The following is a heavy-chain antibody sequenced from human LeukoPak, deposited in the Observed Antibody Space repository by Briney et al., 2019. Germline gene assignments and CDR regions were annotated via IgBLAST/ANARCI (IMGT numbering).Heavy chain of an antibody. J-gene: IGHJ4*02. CDR2: ISSSGSTI. Sequence: KPGGSLRLSCAASGFTFSHYYMSWIRQAPGKGLEWVSYISSSGSTIYYADSVKGRFTISRDNAKNSLYLQMNSLRAEDTAVYYCAGGVVVPAAVDYWGQGTLVTVSS. D-gene: IGHD2-2*01. CDR1: GFTFSHYY. CDR3: AGGVVVPAAVDY. V-gene: IGHV3-11*01.